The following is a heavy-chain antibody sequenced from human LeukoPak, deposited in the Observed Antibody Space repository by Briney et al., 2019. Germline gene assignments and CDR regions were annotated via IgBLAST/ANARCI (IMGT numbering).Heavy chain of an antibody. D-gene: IGHD6-25*01. CDR3: AKSTRLPHDDLEI. CDR1: GFTFSSYA. V-gene: IGHV3-23*01. CDR2: ISGSGGST. J-gene: IGHJ3*02. Sequence: PGGFLRLSCAASGFTFSSYAMSWVRQAPGKGLEWVSAISGSGGSTCYTDSVKGRFTISRDNPKNTLYLQMNSLRAQDTAVYYCAKSTRLPHDDLEIWGQGKMVTASS.